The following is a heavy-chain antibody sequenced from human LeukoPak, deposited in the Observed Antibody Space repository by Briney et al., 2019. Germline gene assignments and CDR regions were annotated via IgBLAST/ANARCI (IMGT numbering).Heavy chain of an antibody. J-gene: IGHJ4*02. CDR1: GFTFSSYD. CDR3: AKVFEVRGARRPKDY. D-gene: IGHD3-10*01. Sequence: GGSLRLSCATSGFTFSSYDMHWVRQAPAKGLDWVAVISYDGSNQYYADSVKGRFTISRDNSKNTLFLQMNSLRIEDTAVYYCAKVFEVRGARRPKDYWGQGTLVIVSS. V-gene: IGHV3-30*18. CDR2: ISYDGSNQ.